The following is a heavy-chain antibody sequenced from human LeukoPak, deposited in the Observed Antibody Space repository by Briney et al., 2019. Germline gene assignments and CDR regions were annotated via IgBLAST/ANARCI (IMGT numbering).Heavy chain of an antibody. V-gene: IGHV3-7*01. J-gene: IGHJ3*02. CDR2: IEHDGSET. D-gene: IGHD3-22*01. Sequence: GGSLRLSCAASGFTYSVYWMGWVRQAPGKGLEWVADIEHDGSETYHVDFVKGRFTISRDNAESSLYLQMNSLRAEDTALYYCVRHYYDSSGWSFDMWGQGTMVTVSP. CDR3: VRHYYDSSGWSFDM. CDR1: GFTYSVYW.